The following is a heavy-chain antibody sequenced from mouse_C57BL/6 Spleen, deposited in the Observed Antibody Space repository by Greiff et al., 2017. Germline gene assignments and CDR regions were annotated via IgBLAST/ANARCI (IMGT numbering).Heavy chain of an antibody. CDR1: GFTFSSYA. V-gene: IGHV5-4*01. CDR2: ISDGGSYT. D-gene: IGHD4-1*01. CDR3: AREVTGDWYFDV. Sequence: EVQLVESGGGLVKPGGSLKLSCAASGFTFSSYAMSWVRQTPEKRLEWVATISDGGSYTYYPDNVKGRFTISRDNAKNNLYLQMSHLKSEDTAMYYCAREVTGDWYFDVWGTGTTVTVSS. J-gene: IGHJ1*03.